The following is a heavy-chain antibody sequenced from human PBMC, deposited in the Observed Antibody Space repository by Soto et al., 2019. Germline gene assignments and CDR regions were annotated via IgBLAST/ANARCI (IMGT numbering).Heavy chain of an antibody. V-gene: IGHV1-69*12. J-gene: IGHJ2*01. CDR2: IIPIFGTG. CDR3: AQTLGLAVSGPGRFDL. CDR1: GGTFSSYA. D-gene: IGHD6-19*01. Sequence: QVQLVQSGAEVKKPGSSVKVSCKASGGTFSSYAISWVRQAPGQGLEWMGGIIPIFGTGNYAQKFQGRVTITADDSTSTAYMELRSPRFEDTAVYYCAQTLGLAVSGPGRFDLWGRGTLVTVSS.